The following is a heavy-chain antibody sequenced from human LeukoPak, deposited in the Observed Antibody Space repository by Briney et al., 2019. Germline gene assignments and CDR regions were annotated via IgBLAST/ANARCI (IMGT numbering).Heavy chain of an antibody. J-gene: IGHJ4*02. CDR1: GGSISSSSYY. CDR2: IYYSGST. V-gene: IGHV4-39*01. D-gene: IGHD3-10*01. CDR3: ARPGASGDYIDY. Sequence: SETLSLTCTVSGGSISSSSYYWGWIRQPPGKGLEWIGSIYYSGSTYYNPSLKSRVTISVDTSKNQFSLKLSSVTAADTAVYYCARPGASGDYIDYWGQGTLFTVSS.